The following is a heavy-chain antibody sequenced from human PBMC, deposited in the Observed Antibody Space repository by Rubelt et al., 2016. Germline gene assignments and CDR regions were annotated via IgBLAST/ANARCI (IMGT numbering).Heavy chain of an antibody. Sequence: SRSGMHWVRQAPGKGLEWVAVIWYDGTNKYYGDSVKGRFTISRDNSKSTLYLQMNSLRAEGTAVYHCARDYRAIGKVVAISDGYAFDIWGHGTKVTVSS. CDR3: ARDYRAIGKVVAISDGYAFDI. J-gene: IGHJ3*02. V-gene: IGHV3-33*01. D-gene: IGHD2-21*01. CDR2: IWYDGTNK. CDR1: SRSG.